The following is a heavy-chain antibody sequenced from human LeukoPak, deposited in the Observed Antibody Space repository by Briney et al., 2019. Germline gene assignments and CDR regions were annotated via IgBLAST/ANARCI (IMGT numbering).Heavy chain of an antibody. Sequence: ASVNVSSKASGYTFTADDMHWVGQAPGQGREWRGWINPNSGGANYAQKFQGRVTMTRDTSISTASMDLSSLRSADTAASYPAREPPNYHDSRGYLNDYWGQGTLVTVSS. V-gene: IGHV1-2*02. J-gene: IGHJ4*02. CDR2: INPNSGGA. CDR1: GYTFTADD. CDR3: AREPPNYHDSRGYLNDY. D-gene: IGHD3-22*01.